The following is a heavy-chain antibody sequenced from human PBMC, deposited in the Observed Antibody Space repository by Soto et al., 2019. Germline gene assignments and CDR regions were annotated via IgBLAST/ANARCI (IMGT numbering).Heavy chain of an antibody. V-gene: IGHV5-10-1*01. CDR1: GYTFTNHW. CDR2: INPSDSHT. D-gene: IGHD3-22*01. Sequence: PGESLKISCQGSGYTFTNHWITRVRQMPGKGLEWMGRINPSDSHTNYSPSFEGHVTMSVDKSISTAYLQWSSLKASDTAMYYCARHASYYVSSGYFGTYWGQGTLVTVSS. J-gene: IGHJ4*02. CDR3: ARHASYYVSSGYFGTY.